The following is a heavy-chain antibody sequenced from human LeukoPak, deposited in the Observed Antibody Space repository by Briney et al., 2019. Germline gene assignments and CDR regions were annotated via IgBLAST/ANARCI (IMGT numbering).Heavy chain of an antibody. CDR3: ARLRAPWIQLQNWFDP. Sequence: SETLSLTCTVSGGSISSSSYYWGWIRQPPGKGLEWIGSIYYSGSTYYNPSLKSRVTISVDTSENQFSLKLSSVTAADTAVYYCARLRAPWIQLQNWFDPWGQGTLVTVSS. CDR1: GGSISSSSYY. V-gene: IGHV4-39*01. J-gene: IGHJ5*02. CDR2: IYYSGST. D-gene: IGHD5-18*01.